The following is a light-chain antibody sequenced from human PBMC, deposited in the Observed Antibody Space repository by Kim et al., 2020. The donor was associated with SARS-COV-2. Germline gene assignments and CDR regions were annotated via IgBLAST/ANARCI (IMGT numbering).Light chain of an antibody. J-gene: IGLJ3*02. CDR1: KLGDKY. V-gene: IGLV3-1*01. CDR3: QAWDSISWV. CDR2: QDS. Sequence: SYELTQPPSVSVSPGQTASITGSGDKLGDKYACWYQQKPGQSPVLVIYQDSKRPSGIPARFSGSNSGNTATLTISGTQALDEADYYCQAWDSISWVFGGGTQLTVL.